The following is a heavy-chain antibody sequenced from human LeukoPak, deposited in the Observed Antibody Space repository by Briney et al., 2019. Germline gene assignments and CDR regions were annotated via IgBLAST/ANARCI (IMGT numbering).Heavy chain of an antibody. D-gene: IGHD2-2*01. CDR2: IIPIFGTA. J-gene: IGHJ4*02. Sequence: SVKVPCKASGGTFSSYAISWVRQAPGQGLEWMGGIIPIFGTANYAQKFQGRVTITADESTSTAYMELSSLRSEDTAVYYCARAEGYCSSTSCLGAAAGPDLLPDYWGQGTLVTVSS. CDR1: GGTFSSYA. V-gene: IGHV1-69*13. CDR3: ARAEGYCSSTSCLGAAAGPDLLPDY.